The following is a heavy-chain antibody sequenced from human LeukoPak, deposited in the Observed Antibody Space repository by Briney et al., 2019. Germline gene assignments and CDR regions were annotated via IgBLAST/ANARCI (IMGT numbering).Heavy chain of an antibody. CDR1: GFTVSSNY. Sequence: PGGSLRLSCAASGFTVSSNYMSWVRQAPGKGLEWVSVIYSGGSTYYADSVKGRFTISRDNSKNTLYLQMNSLRAEDTAVYYCASPFNDYGDFYGMDVWGQGTTVTVSS. CDR3: ASPFNDYGDFYGMDV. V-gene: IGHV3-66*01. J-gene: IGHJ6*02. D-gene: IGHD4-17*01. CDR2: IYSGGST.